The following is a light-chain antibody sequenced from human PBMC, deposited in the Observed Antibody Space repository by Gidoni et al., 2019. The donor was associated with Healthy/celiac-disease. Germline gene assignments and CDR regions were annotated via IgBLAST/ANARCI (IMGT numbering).Light chain of an antibody. J-gene: IGKJ2*01. CDR3: QQYGSSPPN. Sequence: EIVLTQSPGTLSLSPGERATLSCRASQSVSSSYLAWYQQKPGQAPRLLIYGASSRATGIPDRFSGSGSGTDFTLTISRLEPEDFAVYYCQQYGSSPPNFXQXTKLEIK. V-gene: IGKV3-20*01. CDR1: QSVSSSY. CDR2: GAS.